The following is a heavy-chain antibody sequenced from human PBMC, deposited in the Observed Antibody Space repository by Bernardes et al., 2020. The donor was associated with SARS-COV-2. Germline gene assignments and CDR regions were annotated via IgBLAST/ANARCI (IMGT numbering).Heavy chain of an antibody. J-gene: IGHJ6*02. CDR2: TSYRSKCND. Sequence: SQTLSLTCAISVDCVSSNSAVWHWIRHSPSRGLEWLGRTSYRSKCNDDYAVSVKSRITISPDTSKSQFSLELTSVTPEDTAVYYCARGADYAMGVWGQGTTVTGSS. CDR1: VDCVSSNSAV. CDR3: ARGADYAMGV. V-gene: IGHV6-1*01.